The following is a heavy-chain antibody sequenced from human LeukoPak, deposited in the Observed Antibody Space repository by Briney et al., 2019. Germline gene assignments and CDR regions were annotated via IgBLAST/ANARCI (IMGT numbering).Heavy chain of an antibody. J-gene: IGHJ4*02. CDR1: GFTFSNAW. V-gene: IGHV3-15*01. D-gene: IGHD6-19*01. Sequence: KTGGSLRLSCAASGFTFSNAWMSWVRQAPGKGLEWVGRIKSKTDGGTTDYAAPVKGRFTISRDDSKNTLYLQMNSLKTEDTAVYYCTTDKVSGWNLGYWGQGTLVTVSS. CDR2: IKSKTDGGTT. CDR3: TTDKVSGWNLGY.